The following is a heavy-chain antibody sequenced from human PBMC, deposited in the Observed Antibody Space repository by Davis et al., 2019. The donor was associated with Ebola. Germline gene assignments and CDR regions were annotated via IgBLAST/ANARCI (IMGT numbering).Heavy chain of an antibody. Sequence: GESLKISCAASGFTFNNYNMNWARQAPGKGLEWVSYISSSSSTIYYADSVKGRFTISRDNAKNSLYLQMNSLRDEDTAVYYCARPGRGYSGYNGMDVWGQGTTVTVSS. CDR1: GFTFNNYN. CDR3: ARPGRGYSGYNGMDV. CDR2: ISSSSSTI. D-gene: IGHD5-12*01. V-gene: IGHV3-48*02. J-gene: IGHJ6*02.